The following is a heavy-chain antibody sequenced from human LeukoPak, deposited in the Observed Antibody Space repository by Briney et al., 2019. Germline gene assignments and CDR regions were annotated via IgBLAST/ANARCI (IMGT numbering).Heavy chain of an antibody. Sequence: GGSLRLSCAASGFTVSSNYMSWVRQAPGKGLEWVSCISSSSTIYYADSVKGRFTISRDSSKNTLYLQMNSLRAEDTAVYYCAKDLRSSADSKMGAADYWGQGTLVTVSS. CDR3: AKDLRSSADSKMGAADY. V-gene: IGHV3-69-1*01. CDR2: ISSSSTI. D-gene: IGHD1-26*01. J-gene: IGHJ4*02. CDR1: GFTVSSNY.